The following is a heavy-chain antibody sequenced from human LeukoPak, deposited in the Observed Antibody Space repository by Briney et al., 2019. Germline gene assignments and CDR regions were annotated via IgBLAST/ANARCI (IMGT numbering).Heavy chain of an antibody. CDR3: GREDNWGSQSFDY. J-gene: IGHJ4*02. CDR1: GGSISSGSYY. D-gene: IGHD7-27*01. CDR2: IYTSGST. Sequence: SETLSLTCTVSGGSISSGSYYWSWIRQPAGKGLEWIGRIYTSGSTNYNPSLKSRVTISVDTSKNQFSLKLSSVTAADTAVYYCGREDNWGSQSFDYWGQGTLVTVSS. V-gene: IGHV4-61*02.